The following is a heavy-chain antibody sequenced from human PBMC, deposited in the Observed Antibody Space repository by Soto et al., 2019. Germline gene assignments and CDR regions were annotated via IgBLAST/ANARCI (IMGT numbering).Heavy chain of an antibody. Sequence: GESLKISCKGSGYSFTSYWIGWVRQMPGKGLEWMGIIYPGDSDTRYSPSFQGRVTISADKSISTTYLQWSSLKASDTAMYYCSRLAPYGDYFYFDYSGQGTLVTVSS. CDR3: SRLAPYGDYFYFDY. CDR1: GYSFTSYW. J-gene: IGHJ4*02. D-gene: IGHD4-17*01. V-gene: IGHV5-51*01. CDR2: IYPGDSDT.